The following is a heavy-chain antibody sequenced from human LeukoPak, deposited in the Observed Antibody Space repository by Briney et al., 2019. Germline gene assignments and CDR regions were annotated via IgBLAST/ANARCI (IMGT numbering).Heavy chain of an antibody. D-gene: IGHD5-12*01. CDR3: GRGARPPHYYYYMDV. V-gene: IGHV1-3*03. CDR2: INAGNGNT. Sequence: ASVTVSCKASGYTFTSYAMHWVRQAPGQRLEWMGWINAGNGNTKYSQEFQGRVTITRDTSASTAYMELSSLRSEDMAVYYCGRGARPPHYYYYMDVWGKGTTVTVSS. CDR1: GYTFTSYA. J-gene: IGHJ6*03.